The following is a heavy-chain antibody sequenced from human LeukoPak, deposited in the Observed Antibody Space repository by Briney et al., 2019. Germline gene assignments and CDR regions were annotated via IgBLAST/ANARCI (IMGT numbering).Heavy chain of an antibody. J-gene: IGHJ4*02. V-gene: IGHV3-30*18. CDR2: ITYDGITT. D-gene: IGHD3-10*01. CDR1: GFTLSSCG. Sequence: GTSLRLSCAASGFTLSSCGMHWIRQAPGKGLEWVAVITYDGITTYFDDSVKGRFTISRDTSKSMLYLQMNSLRPEDTAVYYCVKEQSSGNYRTADFWGQGALVTVSS. CDR3: VKEQSSGNYRTADF.